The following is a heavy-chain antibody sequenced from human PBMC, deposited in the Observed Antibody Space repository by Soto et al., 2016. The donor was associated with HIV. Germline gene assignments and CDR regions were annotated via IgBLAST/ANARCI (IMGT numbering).Heavy chain of an antibody. D-gene: IGHD6-13*01. V-gene: IGHV1-8*01. CDR2: MNPDSGNT. CDR3: ARCGSSWDFDY. Sequence: QVQLVQSGAEVKKPGASVKVSCKASGYTFTAYDINWVRQTPGQGLEWMGWMNPDSGNTGYARKLQGRVTITRNTSISTAYMELSSLRSEDTAVYYCARCGSSWDFDYWGQGTLVTVSS. J-gene: IGHJ4*02. CDR1: GYTFTAYD.